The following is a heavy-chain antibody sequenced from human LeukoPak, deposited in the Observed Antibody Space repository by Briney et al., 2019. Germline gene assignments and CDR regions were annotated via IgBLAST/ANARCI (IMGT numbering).Heavy chain of an antibody. Sequence: GASVKVSCKASGYTFTGYYMHWVRQAPGQGLEWMGWIKPNSGGTNYAQKFQCRVTMTRDTSISTAYMEMSRLTSDDTALYYCARAAGYGSSWYTDYWGQGTLVTVSS. CDR2: IKPNSGGT. CDR3: ARAAGYGSSWYTDY. D-gene: IGHD6-13*01. CDR1: GYTFTGYY. J-gene: IGHJ4*02. V-gene: IGHV1-2*02.